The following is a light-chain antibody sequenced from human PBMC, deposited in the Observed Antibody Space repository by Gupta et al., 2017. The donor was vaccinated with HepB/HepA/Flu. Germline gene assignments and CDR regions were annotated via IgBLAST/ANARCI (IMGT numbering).Light chain of an antibody. V-gene: IGKV1-9*01. Sequence: DIQLTQSPSFLSASVVDRVTITCRASQGIASSLGWYQQKPGKAPKFLIYAASTLQSGVPSRFSGSGSGTEFTLTINSLQPEDFATYYCQQLKNCPLPFGGGTPVEIK. CDR2: AAS. CDR1: QGIASS. CDR3: QQLKNCPLP. J-gene: IGKJ4*01.